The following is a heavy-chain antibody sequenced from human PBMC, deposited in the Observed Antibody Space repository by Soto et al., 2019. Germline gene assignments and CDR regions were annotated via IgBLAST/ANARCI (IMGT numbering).Heavy chain of an antibody. V-gene: IGHV4-31*03. J-gene: IGHJ4*02. CDR1: GCSISSGGFY. CDR3: ARDGDYYDSSGYSFDY. Sequence: SETLSLTCPVSGCSISSGGFYWSWIRQHPGKGLEWIGYIYYSGSTYYNPSLKSRVTISVDTSKNQFSLELSSVTAADTAVYYCARDGDYYDSSGYSFDYWGQGTLVTVSS. D-gene: IGHD3-22*01. CDR2: IYYSGST.